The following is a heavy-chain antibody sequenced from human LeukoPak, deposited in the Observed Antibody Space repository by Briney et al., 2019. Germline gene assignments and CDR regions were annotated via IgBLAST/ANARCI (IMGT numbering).Heavy chain of an antibody. D-gene: IGHD6-13*01. CDR2: FDPEDGET. CDR3: ATDPYSSSPGGY. CDR1: GYTLTELS. J-gene: IGHJ4*02. V-gene: IGHV1-24*01. Sequence: GASVKVSCKVSGYTLTELSMHWVRQAPGRGLEWMGGFDPEDGETIYAQKFQGRVTMTEDTSTDTAYMELSSLRSEDTAVYYCATDPYSSSPGGYWGQGTLVTVSS.